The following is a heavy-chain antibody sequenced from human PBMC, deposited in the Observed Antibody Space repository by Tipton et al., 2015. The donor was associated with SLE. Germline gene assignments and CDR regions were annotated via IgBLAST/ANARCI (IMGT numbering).Heavy chain of an antibody. CDR1: GGSFSGYY. CDR3: AREDSSSSMDY. CDR2: IYYSGST. D-gene: IGHD6-6*01. J-gene: IGHJ4*02. Sequence: TLSLTCAVYGGSFSGYYWNWIRQPPGKGLEWIGYIYYSGSTYYNPSLKSRVTISVDTSKNQFSLKLSSVTAADTAVYYCAREDSSSSMDYWGQGTLVTVSS. V-gene: IGHV4-34*01.